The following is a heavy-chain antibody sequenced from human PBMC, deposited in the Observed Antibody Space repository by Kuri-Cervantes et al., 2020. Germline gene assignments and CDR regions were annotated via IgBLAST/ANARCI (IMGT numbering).Heavy chain of an antibody. CDR2: IYHRGST. Sequence: SQTLSLTCVVSGHSISTNYYWGWVRQSPGKGLEWIGSIYHRGSTYYNPSLKSRVTISVDTSKNQFSLRLTSATATDTAVYYCARRYWAGPFDYWGQGTLVTVSS. CDR1: GHSISTNYY. D-gene: IGHD2-15*01. J-gene: IGHJ4*02. CDR3: ARRYWAGPFDY. V-gene: IGHV4-38-2*01.